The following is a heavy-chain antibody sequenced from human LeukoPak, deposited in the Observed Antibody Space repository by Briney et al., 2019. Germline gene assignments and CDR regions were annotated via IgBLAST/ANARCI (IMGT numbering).Heavy chain of an antibody. CDR1: GYTFTSYY. Sequence: EASVKVSCKASGYTFTSYYMHWVRQAPGQGLEWMGIINPSGGSTSYAQKFQGRVTMTRDMSTSTVYMELSSLRSEDTAVYYCARKDSSGYLNNWFDPWGQGTLVTVSS. D-gene: IGHD3-22*01. CDR2: INPSGGST. J-gene: IGHJ5*02. V-gene: IGHV1-46*01. CDR3: ARKDSSGYLNNWFDP.